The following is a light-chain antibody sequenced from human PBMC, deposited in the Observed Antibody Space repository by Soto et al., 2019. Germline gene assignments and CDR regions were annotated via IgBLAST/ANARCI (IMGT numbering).Light chain of an antibody. V-gene: IGLV1-47*01. CDR2: RNN. J-gene: IGLJ1*01. Sequence: QSVLTQPASVSGSPGQSITISCSGTSRDIGAYNLVSWYQQPPGKAPKLLIYRNNQRPSGVPDRFSGSKSGTSASLAISGLRSEDEADYYCAAWDDSLSAFYVFGTGTKVTVL. CDR1: SRDIGAYN. CDR3: AAWDDSLSAFYV.